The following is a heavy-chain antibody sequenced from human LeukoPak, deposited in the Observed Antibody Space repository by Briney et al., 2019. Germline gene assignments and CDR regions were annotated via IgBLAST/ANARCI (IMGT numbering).Heavy chain of an antibody. CDR3: ARRLPHYDYVWGSYRSDYGMDV. J-gene: IGHJ6*02. Sequence: TSETLSLACTVSGGSISSYYWSWIRQPPGKGLEWIGYIYYSGSTNYNPSLKSRVTISVDTSKNQFSLKLSSVTAADTAVYYCARRLPHYDYVWGSYRSDYGMDVWGQGTTVTVSS. CDR2: IYYSGST. CDR1: GGSISSYY. D-gene: IGHD3-16*02. V-gene: IGHV4-59*01.